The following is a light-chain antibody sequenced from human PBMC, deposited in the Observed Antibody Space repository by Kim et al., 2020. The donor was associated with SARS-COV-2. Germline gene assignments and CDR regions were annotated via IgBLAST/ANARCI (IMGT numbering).Light chain of an antibody. V-gene: IGKV3-20*01. CDR3: QQYGSSPYT. CDR2: VAS. CDR1: QSVNSRY. J-gene: IGKJ2*01. Sequence: EIVLTQSPGTLSLSPGERATLSCRASQSVNSRYLAWYQQKPGQAPRLLIYVASSRATGIPDRFSGSGSGTDFTLTISRLEPEDFAVFYCQQYGSSPYTFGQGTKLEI.